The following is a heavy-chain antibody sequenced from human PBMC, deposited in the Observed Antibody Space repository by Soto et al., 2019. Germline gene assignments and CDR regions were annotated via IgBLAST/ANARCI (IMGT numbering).Heavy chain of an antibody. CDR2: ISAYNGNT. V-gene: IGHV1-18*01. D-gene: IGHD3-10*01. Sequence: ASVKVSCKASGYTFTSYGISWVRQAPGQGLEWMGWISAYNGNTNYAQKLQGRVTMTSDTSTSTAYMELRSLRSDDTAVYYCARISRKTMVRGVIIKEGAFDIWGQGTMVTVSS. J-gene: IGHJ3*02. CDR1: GYTFTSYG. CDR3: ARISRKTMVRGVIIKEGAFDI.